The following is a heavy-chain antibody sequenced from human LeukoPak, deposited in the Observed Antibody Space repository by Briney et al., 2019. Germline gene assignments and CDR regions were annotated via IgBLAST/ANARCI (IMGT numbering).Heavy chain of an antibody. J-gene: IGHJ4*02. D-gene: IGHD2/OR15-2a*01. V-gene: IGHV1-2*02. CDR1: AGTVSVEN. Sequence: ASVNLSCKPSAGTVSVENMHWVRQAPGQGLEWMGWINPNSGGTNYAQKFQGRFTMTRDTSITTAYMELSRLSLEGKDVYYCTRERGIRTRCLSIIAYSGQGTLVTVSS. CDR3: TRERGIRTRCLSIIAY. CDR2: INPNSGGT.